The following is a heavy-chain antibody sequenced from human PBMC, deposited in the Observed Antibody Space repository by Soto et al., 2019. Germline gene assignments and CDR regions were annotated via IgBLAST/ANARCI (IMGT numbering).Heavy chain of an antibody. CDR1: GYTFTSYG. J-gene: IGHJ5*02. D-gene: IGHD5-12*01. CDR3: ARYRATINSFWFDP. CDR2: ISGYNGNT. Sequence: QVQLVQSGAEVKKPGASVKVSCKASGYTFTSYGISWVRQAPGQGREWMGWISGYNGNTNYAQKLQGRVTMTTDTSTSTAYMELRGLRSDDTAVYYCARYRATINSFWFDPWGQGTLVTVSS. V-gene: IGHV1-18*01.